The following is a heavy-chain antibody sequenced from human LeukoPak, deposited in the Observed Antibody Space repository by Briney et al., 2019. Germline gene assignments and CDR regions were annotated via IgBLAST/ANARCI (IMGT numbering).Heavy chain of an antibody. J-gene: IGHJ4*02. CDR3: ARADRAVAGVYYFDY. CDR1: EFTSTTYW. Sequence: GGSLRLSCAVSEFTSTTYWMTWVRQAPGKGLEWVSSISSSSSYIYYADSVKGRFTISRDNAKNSLYLQMNSLRAEDTAVYYCARADRAVAGVYYFDYWGQGTLVTVSS. V-gene: IGHV3-21*01. CDR2: ISSSSSYI. D-gene: IGHD6-19*01.